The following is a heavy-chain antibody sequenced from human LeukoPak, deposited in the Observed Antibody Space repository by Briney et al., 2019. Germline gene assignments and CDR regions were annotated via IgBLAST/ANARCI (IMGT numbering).Heavy chain of an antibody. CDR2: ISGSGGST. Sequence: PGGSLRLSCAASGFTFSSYAMSWVRQAPGKGLEWVSAISGSGGSTYYADSVKGRFTISRDNSKNTLYLQMNSLRAEDTAVYYCAKDLRYSSGWHGLFDYWGQGTLVTVSS. D-gene: IGHD6-19*01. J-gene: IGHJ4*02. V-gene: IGHV3-23*01. CDR3: AKDLRYSSGWHGLFDY. CDR1: GFTFSSYA.